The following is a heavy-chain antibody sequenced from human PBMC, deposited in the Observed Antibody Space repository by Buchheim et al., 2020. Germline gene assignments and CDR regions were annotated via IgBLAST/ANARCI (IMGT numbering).Heavy chain of an antibody. CDR1: GYTFTGYY. CDR3: ARFYSTVGATEGDYYYYYGMDV. J-gene: IGHJ6*02. Sequence: QVQLVQSGAEVKKPGASVKVSCKASGYTFTGYYMHWVRQAPGQGLEWMGWINPNSGGTNYAQKFQGWVTMTRDTSISTAYMELSRLRSDDTAVYYCARFYSTVGATEGDYYYYYGMDVWGQGTT. CDR2: INPNSGGT. V-gene: IGHV1-2*04. D-gene: IGHD1-26*01.